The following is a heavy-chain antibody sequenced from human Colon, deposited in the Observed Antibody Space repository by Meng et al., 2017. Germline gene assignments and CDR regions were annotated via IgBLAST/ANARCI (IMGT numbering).Heavy chain of an antibody. CDR1: GGTFSSYA. Sequence: QVQLVQSGAEVKKPWSSVKVSCKSSGGTFSSYAISGVRQAPGQGLGWIGGIVPMFGTPNYAQKFQGRVTIAADESTTTSFMELSSLRFEDTATYYCARDLESWGQGTLVTVSS. CDR3: ARDLES. J-gene: IGHJ5*02. V-gene: IGHV1-69*13. CDR2: IVPMFGTP. D-gene: IGHD3-3*01.